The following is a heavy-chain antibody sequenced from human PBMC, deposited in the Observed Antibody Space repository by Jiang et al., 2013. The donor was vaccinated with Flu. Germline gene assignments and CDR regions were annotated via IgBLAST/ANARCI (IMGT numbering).Heavy chain of an antibody. CDR1: VSSNTAA. CDR3: VRDGESGLEYLDL. J-gene: IGHJ2*01. V-gene: IGHV6-1*01. CDR2: TYYRSKWYY. Sequence: VSSNTAAWNWIRQSPSRGLEWLGRTYYRSKWYYNYAVFLKGRITINSDTSKNQFSLQLNSATPDDTAVYYCVRDGESGLEYLDLWGRGSLVTVSS. D-gene: IGHD6-25*01.